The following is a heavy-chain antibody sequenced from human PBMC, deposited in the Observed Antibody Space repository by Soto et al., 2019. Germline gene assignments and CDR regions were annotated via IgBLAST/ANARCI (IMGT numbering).Heavy chain of an antibody. CDR3: ARGRHGLAY. D-gene: IGHD6-19*01. V-gene: IGHV4-59*01. J-gene: IGHJ4*02. CDR2: IYYTEST. CDR1: GGSISNYY. Sequence: QVQLQESGPGLVKPSETLSLTCTVSGGSISNYYWSWIRQPPGKGLEWIGYIYYTESTNYNPSLKSRVTVSVDTSENQYSLRLSYVTAAETAIYYCARGRHGLAYWGQGTLVTVSS.